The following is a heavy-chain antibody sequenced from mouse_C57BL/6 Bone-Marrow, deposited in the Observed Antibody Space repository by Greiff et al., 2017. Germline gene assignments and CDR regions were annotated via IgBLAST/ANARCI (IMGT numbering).Heavy chain of an antibody. Sequence: DVMLVESGGGLVQPKGSLKLSCAASGFTFNTYAMHWVRQAPGKGLEWVARIRSKSSNYATYYADSVKDRFTISRDDSQSMLYLQMNNLKTEDTAMYYCVRGPNYYGSSYGAMDYWGQGTSVTVSS. V-gene: IGHV10-3*01. CDR2: IRSKSSNYAT. CDR1: GFTFNTYA. CDR3: VRGPNYYGSSYGAMDY. J-gene: IGHJ4*01. D-gene: IGHD1-1*01.